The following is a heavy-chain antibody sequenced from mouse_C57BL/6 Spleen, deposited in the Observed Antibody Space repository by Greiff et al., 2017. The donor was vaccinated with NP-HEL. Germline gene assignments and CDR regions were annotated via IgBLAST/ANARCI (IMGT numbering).Heavy chain of an antibody. CDR2: ISNLAYSI. V-gene: IGHV5-15*01. CDR1: GFTFSDYG. Sequence: EVQRVESGGGLVQPGGSLKLSCAASGFTFSDYGMAWVRQAPRKGPEWVAFISNLAYSIYYADTVTGRFTISRENAKNTLYLEMSSLRSEDTAMYYCARHYGMGAMDYWGQGTSVTVSS. D-gene: IGHD1-1*01. J-gene: IGHJ4*01. CDR3: ARHYGMGAMDY.